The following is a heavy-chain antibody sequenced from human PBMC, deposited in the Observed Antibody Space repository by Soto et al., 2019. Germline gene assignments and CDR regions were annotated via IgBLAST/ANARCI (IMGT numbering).Heavy chain of an antibody. Sequence: PSETLSLTYTVSGDSISSFSIHYCSWIRQPPGRGLEWIGYISEGGYTSYNPSLRSRVFISVDTSNNQVSLNLASVTAADTAIYYCTTQGFGILHGLVDVWGQGTTVT. J-gene: IGHJ6*02. CDR1: GDSISSFSIHY. D-gene: IGHD3-10*01. CDR3: TTQGFGILHGLVDV. CDR2: ISEGGYT. V-gene: IGHV4-4*09.